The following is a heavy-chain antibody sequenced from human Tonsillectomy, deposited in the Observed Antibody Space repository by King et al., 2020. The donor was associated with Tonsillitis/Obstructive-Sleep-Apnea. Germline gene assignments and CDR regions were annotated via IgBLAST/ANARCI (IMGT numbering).Heavy chain of an antibody. J-gene: IGHJ4*02. CDR2: IGTAGDT. Sequence: VQLVESGGGLVQPGGSLRLSCAASGFTFSSYDMHWVRQTTGKGLEWVSAIGTAGDTYYPGSVKGRFTIYRENAKNSLYLQRHSLRAGDTAVYYCARGNYRWEVGAPPDYWGQGTLVTVSS. CDR1: GFTFSSYD. V-gene: IGHV3-13*04. D-gene: IGHD1-26*01. CDR3: ARGNYRWEVGAPPDY.